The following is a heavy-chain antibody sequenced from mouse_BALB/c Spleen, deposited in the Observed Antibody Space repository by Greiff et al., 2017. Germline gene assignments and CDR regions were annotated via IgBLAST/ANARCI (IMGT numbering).Heavy chain of an antibody. CDR1: GYTFTDYW. J-gene: IGHJ4*01. Sequence: QVQLQQPGAELVMPGASVKMSCKASGYTFTDYWMHWVKQRPGQGLEWIGAIDTSDSYTSYNQKFKGKATLTVDESSSTAYMQLSSLTSEDSAVYYCARRYGYGNYYAMDYWGQGTSVTVSS. V-gene: IGHV1-69*01. CDR3: ARRYGYGNYYAMDY. CDR2: IDTSDSYT. D-gene: IGHD2-14*01.